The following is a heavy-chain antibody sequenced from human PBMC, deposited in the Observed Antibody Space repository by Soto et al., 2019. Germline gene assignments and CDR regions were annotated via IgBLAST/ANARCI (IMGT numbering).Heavy chain of an antibody. J-gene: IGHJ4*02. Sequence: QVQLVESGGGLVEPGGSLRLSCTASGFRFSDHYMAWIRQAPGKGLEWVSKISSSGTTMYYADSVKGRFTVSRDNAKNSLYLEMNSLRAEDTAVYYCAGDPYYYGSAFWGQGTLVTVSS. V-gene: IGHV3-11*01. CDR2: ISSSGTTM. CDR1: GFRFSDHY. CDR3: AGDPYYYGSAF. D-gene: IGHD3-10*01.